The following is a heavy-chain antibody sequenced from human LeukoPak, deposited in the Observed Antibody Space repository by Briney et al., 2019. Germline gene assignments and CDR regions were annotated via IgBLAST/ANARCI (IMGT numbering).Heavy chain of an antibody. D-gene: IGHD6-13*01. CDR3: ARAASSWGRSIDY. J-gene: IGHJ4*02. CDR1: GYTFSSYD. Sequence: ASVKVSCKASGYTFSSYDINWLRQATGQGLEWMGWMNLNSGNTGYAQKFQGRVTMTRDTSISTAYMELSRLRSDDTALYSCARAASSWGRSIDYWGRGTLVTVSS. V-gene: IGHV1-8*01. CDR2: MNLNSGNT.